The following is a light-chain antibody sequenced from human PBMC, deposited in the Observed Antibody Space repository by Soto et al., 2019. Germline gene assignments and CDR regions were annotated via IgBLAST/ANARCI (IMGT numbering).Light chain of an antibody. V-gene: IGKV1-39*01. CDR3: QQSHTNTLT. CDR1: QSISRY. CDR2: SAS. Sequence: DIQMTQSPSSLSASVGDSVTISCRASQSISRYLNWYQQKQGKAPKLXIFSASGLQSGVPSRFSGGGDGTEFTRTISSLQLEDVATYYCQQSHTNTLTFGGGTKVDIK. J-gene: IGKJ4*01.